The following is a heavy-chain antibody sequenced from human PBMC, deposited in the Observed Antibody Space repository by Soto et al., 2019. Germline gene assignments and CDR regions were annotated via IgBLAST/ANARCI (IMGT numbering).Heavy chain of an antibody. V-gene: IGHV1-18*04. CDR2: ISAYNDDT. CDR3: ARAGYCSSTSCSKAYYYYYGMDV. CDR1: GYTFTSYG. D-gene: IGHD2-2*01. J-gene: IGHJ6*02. Sequence: ASVKVSCKASGYTFTSYGISWVRQAPGQGLEWMGWISAYNDDTNYAQKLQGRVTMTTDTSTSTAYMELRSLRSDDTAVYYCARAGYCSSTSCSKAYYYYYGMDVWGQGTTVTVSS.